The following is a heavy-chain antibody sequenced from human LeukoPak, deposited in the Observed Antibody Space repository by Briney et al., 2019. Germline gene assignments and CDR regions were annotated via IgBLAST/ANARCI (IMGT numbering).Heavy chain of an antibody. Sequence: GGSLRLSCVASGFTFDDYGMSWVRQAPGKGLEWVSGINWNGGSTGYADSVKGRFTISRDNAKNSLYLQMNSLRAEDTALYYCARVKERYCSGGSCVNTYYYYMDVWGKGTTVTVSS. J-gene: IGHJ6*03. CDR3: ARVKERYCSGGSCVNTYYYYMDV. CDR2: INWNGGST. CDR1: GFTFDDYG. V-gene: IGHV3-20*04. D-gene: IGHD2-15*01.